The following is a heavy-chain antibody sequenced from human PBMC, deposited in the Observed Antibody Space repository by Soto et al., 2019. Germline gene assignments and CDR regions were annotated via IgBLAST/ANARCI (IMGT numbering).Heavy chain of an antibody. CDR2: INSGGTGT. J-gene: IGHJ4*02. CDR3: VRDYDSSGYNSDY. V-gene: IGHV3-74*01. D-gene: IGHD3-22*01. Sequence: VXLSCAASVFTVSSYCMHWVRQVPGKGLVWVSRINSGGTGTIYADSVKGRFTISRDNAKNTLYLQMNSLRAEDTAVYYCVRDYDSSGYNSDYWGQGTPVTVSS. CDR1: VFTVSSYC.